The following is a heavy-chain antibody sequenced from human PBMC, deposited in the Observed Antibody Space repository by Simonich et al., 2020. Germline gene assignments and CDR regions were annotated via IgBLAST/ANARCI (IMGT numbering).Heavy chain of an antibody. D-gene: IGHD6-6*01. J-gene: IGHJ6*02. V-gene: IGHV3-48*03. CDR3: ARDFRLQLVEIGTYYYYGMDV. CDR2: ISSSGSTI. Sequence: EVQLVESGGGLVQPGGSLRLSCAASGFTFSSYEMNWVRQAPGKGLEWVSYISSSGSTIYYADSVKCRITISRDNAKNSLYLHMNSLRAEDTAVYYGARDFRLQLVEIGTYYYYGMDVWGQGTTVTVSS. CDR1: GFTFSSYE.